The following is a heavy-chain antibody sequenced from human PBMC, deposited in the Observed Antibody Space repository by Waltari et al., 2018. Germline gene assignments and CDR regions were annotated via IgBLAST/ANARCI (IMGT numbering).Heavy chain of an antibody. D-gene: IGHD3-10*01. CDR1: GYTFTSYD. J-gene: IGHJ6*03. CDR2: MNPNSGKT. CDR3: ARDYGSGSYPYYYYMDV. V-gene: IGHV1-8*01. Sequence: VQLVQSGAEVKKPGASVKVSCKASGYTFTSYDINWVRQATGQGLEWMGWMNPNSGKTGYAQKFQGRVTMTRNTSISTAYMELSSLRSEDTAVYYCARDYGSGSYPYYYYMDVWGKGTTVTVSS.